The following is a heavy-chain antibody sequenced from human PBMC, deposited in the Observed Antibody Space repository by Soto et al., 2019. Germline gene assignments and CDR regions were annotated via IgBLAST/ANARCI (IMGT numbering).Heavy chain of an antibody. CDR3: ATGWYGEFDY. J-gene: IGHJ4*02. D-gene: IGHD6-19*01. Sequence: EVQLVESGGGLVKPGGSLRLSCAASGFTFSSYNMQWVRQAPGKGLEWVSSISGGSIYIYYADSVKGRFTISRDNAKNSLYLQMNSLRAGDTAVYYCATGWYGEFDYWGQGALVTVSS. V-gene: IGHV3-21*02. CDR2: ISGGSIYI. CDR1: GFTFSSYN.